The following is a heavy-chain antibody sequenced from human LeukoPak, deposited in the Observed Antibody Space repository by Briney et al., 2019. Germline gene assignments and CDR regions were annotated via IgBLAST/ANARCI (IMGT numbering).Heavy chain of an antibody. D-gene: IGHD2-21*01. CDR2: INPSGGST. Sequence: ASVKVSCKASGYTFTAYYMHWVRQAPGQGLEWMGIINPSGGSTSYAQKFQGRVTMTRDTSTSTVYMELSSLRSEDTAVYYCKVVIALHDAFDIGGQGTMVTVSS. J-gene: IGHJ3*02. V-gene: IGHV1-46*01. CDR1: GYTFTAYY. CDR3: KVVIALHDAFDI.